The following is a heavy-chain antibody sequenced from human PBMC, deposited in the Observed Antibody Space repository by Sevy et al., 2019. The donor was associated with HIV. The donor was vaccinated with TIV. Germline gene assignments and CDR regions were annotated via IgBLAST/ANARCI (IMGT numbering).Heavy chain of an antibody. V-gene: IGHV3-7*01. Sequence: GGSLRLSCAASGFSFSNYWMHWVRQAPGKGMEWVANIKQEESERYYVASVKGRFTNSRDNAKNPVYLEMNSLRPDDTAIYYCAKGNSGSFDYWGQGTLVTVSS. D-gene: IGHD3-10*01. CDR1: GFSFSNYW. CDR3: AKGNSGSFDY. CDR2: IKQEESER. J-gene: IGHJ4*02.